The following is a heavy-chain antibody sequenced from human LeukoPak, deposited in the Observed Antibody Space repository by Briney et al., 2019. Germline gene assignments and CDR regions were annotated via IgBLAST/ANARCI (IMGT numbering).Heavy chain of an antibody. D-gene: IGHD3-3*01. CDR1: GYTLTELS. J-gene: IGHJ3*01. Sequence: ASVKVSCKVSGYTLTELSMHWVRQAPGQGLEWMGWINPSSGATNFAQKFEGRVTMTRDTSISTAYMELSRLTSDDTAVYYCARPFWSGPYDAFDVWGQGTMVTVSS. CDR2: INPSSGAT. CDR3: ARPFWSGPYDAFDV. V-gene: IGHV1-2*02.